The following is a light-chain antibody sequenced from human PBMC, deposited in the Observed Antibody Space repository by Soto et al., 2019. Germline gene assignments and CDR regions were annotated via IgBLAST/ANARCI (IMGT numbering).Light chain of an antibody. J-gene: IGLJ1*01. CDR1: SSNIGSGYD. CDR3: QSYDSSLSGYV. Sequence: QSVLTQPPSVSGAPGQRVTISCTGSSSNIGSGYDVHGYQQLPGTAPKLLIFDNSNRPSGVPDRFSGLNSGTSASLAITGLQAEDEADYYCQSYDSSLSGYVFGTGTKVTVL. CDR2: DNS. V-gene: IGLV1-40*01.